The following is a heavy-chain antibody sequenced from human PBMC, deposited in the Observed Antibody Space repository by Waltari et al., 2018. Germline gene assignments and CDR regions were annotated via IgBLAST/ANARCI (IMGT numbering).Heavy chain of an antibody. D-gene: IGHD4-17*01. CDR1: GFTFSSHW. V-gene: IGHV3-7*04. J-gene: IGHJ4*02. CDR3: ARADYGGTADYDY. CDR2: IKEDGSEK. Sequence: EVQLVESGGGLVQPGGSLRLSCAASGFTFSSHWMSWVRQAPGKGVEWLANIKEDGSEKYSVDSVKGRFTISRDNTQNSLFLQMNSLRAEDTAVYYCARADYGGTADYDYWGQGTQVTVSS.